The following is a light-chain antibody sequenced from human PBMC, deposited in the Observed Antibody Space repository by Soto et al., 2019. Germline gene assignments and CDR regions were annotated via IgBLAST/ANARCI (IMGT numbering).Light chain of an antibody. CDR3: QQRSNWLLT. Sequence: EIVLTQSPATLSLSPGVRASLSCRDSQSVSSYLAWYQQKPGQAPRLLIYDASNRATGIPARFSGSGSGTDFTLTISSLEPEDFAVYYCQQRSNWLLTFGGGTKVEIK. CDR1: QSVSSY. J-gene: IGKJ4*01. V-gene: IGKV3-11*01. CDR2: DAS.